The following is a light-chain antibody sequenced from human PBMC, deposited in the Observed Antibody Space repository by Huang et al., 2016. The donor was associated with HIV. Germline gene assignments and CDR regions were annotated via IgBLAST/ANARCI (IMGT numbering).Light chain of an antibody. V-gene: IGKV1-5*03. J-gene: IGKJ2*01. CDR1: QSVGNW. CDR2: TAS. Sequence: DIQMTQSPSTLSASVGDRVTITCRASQSVGNWLAWYQQKPGQAPKLLIYTASTLQNGVPSRFSGSGSETEFTLTINSLQPDDFATYYCQQYNRFYTFGQGTRLHIK. CDR3: QQYNRFYT.